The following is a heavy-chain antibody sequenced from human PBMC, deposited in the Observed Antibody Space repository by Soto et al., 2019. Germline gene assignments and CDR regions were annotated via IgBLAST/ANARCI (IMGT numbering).Heavy chain of an antibody. CDR3: ARDRKNYYGSGSYYNVDY. Sequence: SPTLSLTCAISGDSVSSNSAAWNWIRQSPSRGLEWLGRTYYRSKWYNDYAVSVKSRITINPDTSKNQFSLQLNSVTPEDTAVYYCARDRKNYYGSGSYYNVDYWGQGTLVTVSS. J-gene: IGHJ4*02. CDR2: TYYRSKWYN. V-gene: IGHV6-1*01. CDR1: GDSVSSNSAA. D-gene: IGHD3-10*01.